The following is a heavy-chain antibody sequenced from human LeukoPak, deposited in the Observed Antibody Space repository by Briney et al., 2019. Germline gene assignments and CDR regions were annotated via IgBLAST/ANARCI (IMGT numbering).Heavy chain of an antibody. CDR2: IYPGDSDT. J-gene: IGHJ4*02. Sequence: GASLKISCQGSGYIFTSYWIGWVRQLPGKGLEWMGIIYPGDSDTRYSPSFQGQVTISADKSISTAYLQWSSLKASDTAMYYCARLTGYSSGWYYFDYWGQGTLVTVSS. CDR1: GYIFTSYW. V-gene: IGHV5-51*01. CDR3: ARLTGYSSGWYYFDY. D-gene: IGHD6-19*01.